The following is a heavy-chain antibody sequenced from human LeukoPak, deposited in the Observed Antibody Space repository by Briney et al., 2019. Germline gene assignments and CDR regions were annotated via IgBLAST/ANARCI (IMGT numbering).Heavy chain of an antibody. D-gene: IGHD2-21*02. V-gene: IGHV3-53*01. CDR1: GFTVSSNY. CDR2: IYSGGNT. CDR3: AKDPARTYCGGDCYPAGNWFDP. J-gene: IGHJ5*02. Sequence: PGGSLRLSCAASGFTVSSNYMSWVRQAPGKGLEWVSVIYSGGNTLYADSVKGRFTISRDNSKNTVHLQMNSLRAEDTAVYYCAKDPARTYCGGDCYPAGNWFDPWGQGTLVTVSS.